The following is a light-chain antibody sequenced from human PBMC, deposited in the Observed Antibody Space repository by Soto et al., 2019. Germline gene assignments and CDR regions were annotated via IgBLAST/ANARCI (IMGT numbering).Light chain of an antibody. V-gene: IGKV3-15*01. CDR3: QQYNNWPWT. J-gene: IGKJ1*01. CDR1: QYINTR. Sequence: IVLPQSPATLSSLPGDRVPLSCRASQYINTRLAWYQQKPGQAPRLLIYGASTRATGVPARFSGSGSGTEFTLTISSLQSEDFAVYYCQQYNNWPWTFGQGTKVDIK. CDR2: GAS.